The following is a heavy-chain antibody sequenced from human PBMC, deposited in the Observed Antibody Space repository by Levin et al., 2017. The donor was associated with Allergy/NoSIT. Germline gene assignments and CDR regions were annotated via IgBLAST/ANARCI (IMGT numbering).Heavy chain of an antibody. CDR1: GFIFSSYG. V-gene: IGHV3-33*01. D-gene: IGHD1/OR15-1a*01. J-gene: IGHJ5*02. CDR2: IWYDGSTK. Sequence: PGGSLRLSCAASGFIFSSYGMQWVRQAPGKGLEWLALIWYDGSTKYYADSVKGRFTISRDNSKNTLYLQVNSLRAEDTAVYYCARGAWEHRMDWFDPWGQGTLVTVSS. CDR3: ARGAWEHRMDWFDP.